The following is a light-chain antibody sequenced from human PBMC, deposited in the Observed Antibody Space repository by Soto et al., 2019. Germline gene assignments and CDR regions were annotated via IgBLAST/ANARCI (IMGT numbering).Light chain of an antibody. J-gene: IGKJ1*01. V-gene: IGKV3-20*01. CDR1: QTVRNNY. CDR3: QQYGSSPRT. CDR2: DAS. Sequence: VLTQSAGTLSLTQGERATLSCRASQTVRNNYLAWYQQKPGQAPRLLIYDASSRATGIPDRFSGSGSGTDFTRTISRLEPEDFAVYYCQQYGSSPRTFGQGTKVDIK.